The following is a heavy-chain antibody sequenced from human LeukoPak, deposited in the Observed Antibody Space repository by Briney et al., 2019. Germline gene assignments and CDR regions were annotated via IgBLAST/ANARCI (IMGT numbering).Heavy chain of an antibody. D-gene: IGHD6-19*01. V-gene: IGHV3-23*01. CDR3: AKDLFLFGGGWYYFDY. CDR2: ISGSGGST. J-gene: IGHJ4*02. CDR1: GFTFSSYG. Sequence: GRSLRLSCAASGFTFSSYGMSWVRQAPGKGLEWVSAISGSGGSTYYADSVKGRFTISRDNSKNTLYLQMNSLRAEDTAVYYCAKDLFLFGGGWYYFDYWGQGTLVTVSS.